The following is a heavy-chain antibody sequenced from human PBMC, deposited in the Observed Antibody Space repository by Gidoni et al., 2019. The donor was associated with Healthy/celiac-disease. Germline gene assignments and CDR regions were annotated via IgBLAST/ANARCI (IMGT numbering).Heavy chain of an antibody. CDR1: GFTFSSYA. CDR2: ISGSGGST. D-gene: IGHD3-22*01. V-gene: IGHV3-23*01. Sequence: EVQLLESGGGLVQPGGSLRLSCAASGFTFSSYAMSWVRQAPGKGLGWVSAISGSGGSTYYADSVKGRFTISRDNSKNTLYLQMNSLRAEDTAVYYCAKDGTRYYYDSSGYYLDYWGQGTLVTVSS. CDR3: AKDGTRYYYDSSGYYLDY. J-gene: IGHJ4*02.